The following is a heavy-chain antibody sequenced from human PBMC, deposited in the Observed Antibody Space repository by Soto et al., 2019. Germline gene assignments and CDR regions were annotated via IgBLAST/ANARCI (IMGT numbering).Heavy chain of an antibody. CDR3: ARTVQNDYEPNLFDP. D-gene: IGHD4-17*01. V-gene: IGHV3-30-3*01. CDR2: ISYDGSNK. CDR1: GFTFSSYA. Sequence: QVQLVESGGGVVQPGRSLRLSCAASGFTFSSYAMHWVRQAPGKGLEWVAVISYDGSNKYYADSVKGRFTISRDNSKNTRYLQMNSLRAEDTAVYYCARTVQNDYEPNLFDPWGQGTLVTVSS. J-gene: IGHJ5*02.